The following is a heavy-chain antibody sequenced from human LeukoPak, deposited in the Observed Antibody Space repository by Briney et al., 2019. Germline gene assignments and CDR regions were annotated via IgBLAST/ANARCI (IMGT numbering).Heavy chain of an antibody. CDR1: GFTVSSNY. CDR3: ARLYSSGWYGYFDY. D-gene: IGHD6-19*01. CDR2: IYSGGST. J-gene: IGHJ4*02. V-gene: IGHV3-53*01. Sequence: GGSLRLSCAASGFTVSSNYMSWVRQAPGKGLEWVSVIYSGGSTYYADSVKGRFTISRDNSKNTLYLQMNSLRAEDTAVYYCARLYSSGWYGYFDYWGQGTLVTVTS.